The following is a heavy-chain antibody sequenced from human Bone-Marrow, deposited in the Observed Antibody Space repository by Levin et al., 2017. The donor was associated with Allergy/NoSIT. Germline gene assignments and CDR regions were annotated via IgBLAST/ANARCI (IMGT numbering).Heavy chain of an antibody. CDR2: INPDNDNA. D-gene: IGHD3-10*01. CDR1: GYTFTSFA. J-gene: IGHJ4*02. V-gene: IGHV1-18*01. CDR3: AREDLGYSASGTQDS. Sequence: ASVKVSCKASGYTFTSFAISWVRQAPGQGLEWMGWINPDNDNAEYAENFQGRVTMTADTSTNTAYMELRGLTSDDTAVYYCAREDLGYSASGTQDSWGQGTLVSVSS.